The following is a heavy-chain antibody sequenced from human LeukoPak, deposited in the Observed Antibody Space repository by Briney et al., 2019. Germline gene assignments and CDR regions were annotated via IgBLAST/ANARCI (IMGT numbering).Heavy chain of an antibody. V-gene: IGHV3-74*01. CDR1: GFTFSTYF. J-gene: IGHJ4*02. CDR3: ARGVHYGSDY. Sequence: GGSLRLSCAASGFTFSTYFMHWVRQAPGKGLVWVSRINSDGSTTSLADSVKGRFTISRDNAKNTLYLQMDSLRAEDTAVYFCARGVHYGSDYWGQGTLVTGSS. D-gene: IGHD4-17*01. CDR2: INSDGSTT.